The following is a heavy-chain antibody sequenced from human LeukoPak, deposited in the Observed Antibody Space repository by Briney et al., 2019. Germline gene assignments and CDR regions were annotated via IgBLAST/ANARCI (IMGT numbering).Heavy chain of an antibody. J-gene: IGHJ4*02. CDR3: ARNGVVYYYDSSGYDAVDY. D-gene: IGHD3-22*01. V-gene: IGHV3-30-3*01. Sequence: PGGSLRLSCAASRFTFSSYAMHWVRQAPGKGLEWVAVISYDGSNKYYADSVKGRFTISRDNSKNTLYLQMNSLRAEDTAVYYCARNGVVYYYDSSGYDAVDYWGQGTLVTVSS. CDR1: RFTFSSYA. CDR2: ISYDGSNK.